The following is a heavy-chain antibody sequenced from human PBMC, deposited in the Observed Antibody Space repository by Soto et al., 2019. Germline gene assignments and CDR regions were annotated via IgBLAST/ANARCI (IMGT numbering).Heavy chain of an antibody. CDR1: GYSFTSYW. V-gene: IGHV5-10-1*01. CDR3: ASPSAIAARPEAHHAVDMDV. J-gene: IGHJ6*02. Sequence: PGESLKISGKGSGYSFTSYWISWVRQMPGKGLAWMGRIDPSDSYTNYSPSFQGHVTISADKSISTAYLQWSSLKASDTAMYYCASPSAIAARPEAHHAVDMDVWGQGTTVTVSS. D-gene: IGHD6-6*01. CDR2: IDPSDSYT.